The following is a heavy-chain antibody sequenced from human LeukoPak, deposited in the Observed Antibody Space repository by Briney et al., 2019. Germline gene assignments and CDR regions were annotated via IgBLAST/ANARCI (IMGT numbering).Heavy chain of an antibody. CDR3: AKILCFYCDMDV. Sequence: GGSLRLSCAASGFTFSSYAMRWVRQALGKGLEWVSAICGSGGNKYYADSVKGRFTISRDNSKNTLYLQMNSLRAEDTAVYYCAKILCFYCDMDVWGQGTSLRL. J-gene: IGHJ6*02. V-gene: IGHV3-23*01. D-gene: IGHD2-21*01. CDR1: GFTFSSYA. CDR2: ICGSGGNK.